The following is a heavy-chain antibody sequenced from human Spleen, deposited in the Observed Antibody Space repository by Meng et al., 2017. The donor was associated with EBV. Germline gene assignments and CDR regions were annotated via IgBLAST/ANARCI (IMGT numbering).Heavy chain of an antibody. CDR3: ARVSTTVVTFDY. Sequence: QVQLVQSGAEVKRPXASVKVXCKTSGYTFTTYDVNWVRQAPGQGLEWMGWMNPNSGDTGYSQKFQGRVTMTRDTSRSTAYMELSSLTSEDTAVYYCARVSTTVVTFDYWGQGALCSVSS. CDR2: MNPNSGDT. CDR1: GYTFTTYD. V-gene: IGHV1-8*01. D-gene: IGHD4-23*01. J-gene: IGHJ4*02.